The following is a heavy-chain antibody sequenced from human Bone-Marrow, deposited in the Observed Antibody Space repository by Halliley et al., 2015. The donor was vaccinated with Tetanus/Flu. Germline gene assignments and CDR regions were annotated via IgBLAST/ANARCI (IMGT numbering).Heavy chain of an antibody. CDR2: INSDGTAT. CDR3: ARGGGVPFLDI. D-gene: IGHD2-8*02. Sequence: LVWVSRINSDGTATNYADSVKGRFTISRDKAKNMMYLQVNSLKAEDTAVYYCARGGGVPFLDIWGQGTLVTVSS. J-gene: IGHJ4*02. V-gene: IGHV3-74*01.